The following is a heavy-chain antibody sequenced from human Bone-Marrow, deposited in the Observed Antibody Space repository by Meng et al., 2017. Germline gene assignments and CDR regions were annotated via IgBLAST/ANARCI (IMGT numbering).Heavy chain of an antibody. J-gene: IGHJ4*02. Sequence: QVQLVESGGGVVQPGRSLRPSCAASGFTFSNHAMHWVRQAPGKGLEWVAVISYDGSNQWYADSVKGRFTISRDNSKNTLYLQMNSLRTEDTAVYYCARVIRRGSYPSDYWGQGTLVTVSS. CDR2: ISYDGSNQ. V-gene: IGHV3-30-3*01. CDR3: ARVIRRGSYPSDY. D-gene: IGHD1-26*01. CDR1: GFTFSNHA.